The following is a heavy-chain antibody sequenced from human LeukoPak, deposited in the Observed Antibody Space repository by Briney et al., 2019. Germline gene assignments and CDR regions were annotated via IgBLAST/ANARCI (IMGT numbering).Heavy chain of an antibody. CDR3: ARDITLWYSSGWYYYYMDV. CDR2: ITISGSAT. CDR1: GFTFRDHY. D-gene: IGHD6-19*01. V-gene: IGHV3-11*04. Sequence: GGSLRLSCTASGFTFRDHYMSWIRQAPGKGLEWVAYITISGSATYYADSVKGRFTISRDNAKNTLYLQMNSLRAEDTAVYYCARDITLWYSSGWYYYYMDVWGKGTTVTVSS. J-gene: IGHJ6*03.